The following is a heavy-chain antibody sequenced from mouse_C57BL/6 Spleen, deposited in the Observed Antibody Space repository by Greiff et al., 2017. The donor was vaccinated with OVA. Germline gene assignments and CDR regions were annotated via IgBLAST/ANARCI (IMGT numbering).Heavy chain of an antibody. D-gene: IGHD1-1*01. Sequence: VQLQQPGAELVRPGSSVKLSCKASGYTFTSYWMDWVKQRPGQGLEWIGNIYPSDSETHYTQKFKDKATLTVDKSSSTAYMQLSSLTSEDSAVYYCARRIDYGRREGDYWGQGTTLTVSS. CDR1: GYTFTSYW. J-gene: IGHJ2*01. CDR2: IYPSDSET. V-gene: IGHV1-61*01. CDR3: ARRIDYGRREGDY.